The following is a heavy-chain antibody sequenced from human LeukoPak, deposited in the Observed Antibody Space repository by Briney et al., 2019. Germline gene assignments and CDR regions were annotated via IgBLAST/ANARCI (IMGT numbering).Heavy chain of an antibody. Sequence: SETLSLTCAVYGGSFSGYYWSWIRQPPGKGLEWIGEINHSGSTNYNPSLKSRVTISVDTSKNQFSLKLSSVTAADTAVCYCASWSSGYPGWGQGTLVTVSS. CDR2: INHSGST. CDR1: GGSFSGYY. CDR3: ASWSSGYPG. D-gene: IGHD3-22*01. J-gene: IGHJ4*02. V-gene: IGHV4-34*01.